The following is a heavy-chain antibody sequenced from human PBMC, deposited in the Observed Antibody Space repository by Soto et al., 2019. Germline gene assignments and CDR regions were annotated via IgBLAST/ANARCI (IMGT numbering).Heavy chain of an antibody. CDR1: GGSISSYY. V-gene: IGHV4-59*08. J-gene: IGHJ4*02. CDR3: ARQAREGYNSAGY. CDR2: IYYSGST. Sequence: QVQLQESGPGLVKPSETLSLSCTVSGGSISSYYWSWIRQPPGKGLEWIWDIYYSGSTSYNPSLTGPGTISVDTSKNQFSLKLSSVTAADTAVYYCARQAREGYNSAGYWGQGTLVTVSS. D-gene: IGHD5-12*01.